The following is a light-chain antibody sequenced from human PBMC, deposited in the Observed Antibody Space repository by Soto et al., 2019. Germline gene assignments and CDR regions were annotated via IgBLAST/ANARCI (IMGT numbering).Light chain of an antibody. CDR3: QQYGHSLWT. J-gene: IGKJ1*01. CDR1: RSVSSSY. CDR2: GAS. V-gene: IGKV3-20*01. Sequence: EIVLTQSPGTLSLSPGERATLSCRASRSVSSSYLAWYQQRPGQTPRLLIYGASSRATGIPDRFSGSGSGTDFTLTISRLEPEDFAVYYCQQYGHSLWTFGQGTKVEIK.